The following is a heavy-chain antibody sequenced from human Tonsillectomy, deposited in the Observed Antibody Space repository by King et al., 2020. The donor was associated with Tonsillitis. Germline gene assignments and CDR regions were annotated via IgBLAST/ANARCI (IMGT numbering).Heavy chain of an antibody. CDR3: ARTSHYAFGAGYWFDP. J-gene: IGHJ5*02. CDR1: GYTFSDYY. D-gene: IGHD2-2*01. Sequence: QLVQSGAEVKKPGASVKVSCKASGYTFSDYYMHWVRQAPGQGLEWMGWINPNSGDTNFAQKFQGRVTMTRDTSISTAYMELSRLTSADTAVYYCARTSHYAFGAGYWFDPWGQGTLVTVSS. V-gene: IGHV1-2*02. CDR2: INPNSGDT.